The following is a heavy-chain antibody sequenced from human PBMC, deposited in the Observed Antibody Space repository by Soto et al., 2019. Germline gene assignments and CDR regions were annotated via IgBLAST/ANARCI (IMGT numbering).Heavy chain of an antibody. CDR1: GFTFSTYG. J-gene: IGHJ6*02. D-gene: IGHD6-6*01. Sequence: QVQLVESGGGVVQPGRSLRLSCAASGFTFSTYGMHWVRQAPGEGLEWLAVISNNGINKYYADSVKGRFTISRDNSKDTLFLQMNSLRGEDTAIYYCARVIRADSTSSNFYYYSGLDVWGQGTTVTVSS. CDR2: ISNNGINK. V-gene: IGHV3-30*03. CDR3: ARVIRADSTSSNFYYYSGLDV.